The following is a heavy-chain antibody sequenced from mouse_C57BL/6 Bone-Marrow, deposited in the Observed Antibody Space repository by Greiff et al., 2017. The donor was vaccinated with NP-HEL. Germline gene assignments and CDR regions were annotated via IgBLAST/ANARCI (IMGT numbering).Heavy chain of an antibody. J-gene: IGHJ3*01. Sequence: EVKLVESGGDLVKPGGSLKLSCAASGFTFSSYGMSWVRQTPDKRLEWVATISSGGSYTYYPDSVKGRFTISRDNAKNTLYLQMSSLKSEDTAMYYCARALSITTVVATEAYWGQGTLVTVSA. V-gene: IGHV5-6*01. CDR1: GFTFSSYG. CDR3: ARALSITTVVATEAY. D-gene: IGHD1-1*01. CDR2: ISSGGSYT.